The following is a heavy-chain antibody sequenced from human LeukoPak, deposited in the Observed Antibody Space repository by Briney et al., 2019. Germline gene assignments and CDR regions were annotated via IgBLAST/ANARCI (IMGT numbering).Heavy chain of an antibody. D-gene: IGHD3-22*01. J-gene: IGHJ4*02. CDR1: GGSISSSSYY. Sequence: SETLSLTCTVSGGSISSSSYYRRWIRQPPGKGLEWIGSIYYSGNTYYNPSLKSRVTISVDTSKNQVSLKLSSVTAADTAVYYCARHSSRVIVVVNNWGQGILVTVSS. V-gene: IGHV4-39*01. CDR3: ARHSSRVIVVVNN. CDR2: IYYSGNT.